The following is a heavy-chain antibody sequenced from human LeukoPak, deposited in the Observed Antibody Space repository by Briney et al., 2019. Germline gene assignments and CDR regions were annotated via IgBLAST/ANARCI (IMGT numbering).Heavy chain of an antibody. V-gene: IGHV1-2*02. D-gene: IGHD3-22*01. CDR3: ARGEYYYDSSGYYPVLDY. CDR2: INPNSGGT. CDR1: GYTFTGYY. Sequence: GASVKVSCKASGYTFTGYYMHWVRQAPGQGLEWMGWINPNSGGTNYAQRFQGRVTMTRDTSISTAYMELSRLRSDDTAVYYCARGEYYYDSSGYYPVLDYWGQGTLVTVSS. J-gene: IGHJ4*02.